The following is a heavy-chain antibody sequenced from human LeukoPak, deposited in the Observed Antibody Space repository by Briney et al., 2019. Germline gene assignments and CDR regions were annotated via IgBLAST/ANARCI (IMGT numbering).Heavy chain of an antibody. J-gene: IGHJ4*02. CDR2: IYYSGST. Sequence: SETLSLTCTVSGGSISSYYWSWIRQPPGKGLEWIGYIYYSGSTSYNPSLKSRVTISVDTSKNQFSLKLSSVTAADTAVYYCGGGDYGDYGGVDYWGQGTLVTVSS. CDR3: GGGDYGDYGGVDY. CDR1: GGSISSYY. D-gene: IGHD4-17*01. V-gene: IGHV4-59*08.